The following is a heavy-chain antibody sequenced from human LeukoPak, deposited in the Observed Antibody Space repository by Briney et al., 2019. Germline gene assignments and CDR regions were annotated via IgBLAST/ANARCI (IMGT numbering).Heavy chain of an antibody. CDR3: ARGYPPVKWELRGGYYFDY. J-gene: IGHJ4*02. Sequence: SETLSLTCAAYGGSFSGYYWSWIRQPPGKGLEWIGEINHSGSTNYNPSLKSRVTISVDTSKNQFSLKLSSVTAADTAVYYCARGYPPVKWELRGGYYFDYWGQGTLVTVS. V-gene: IGHV4-34*01. CDR1: GGSFSGYY. CDR2: INHSGST. D-gene: IGHD1-26*01.